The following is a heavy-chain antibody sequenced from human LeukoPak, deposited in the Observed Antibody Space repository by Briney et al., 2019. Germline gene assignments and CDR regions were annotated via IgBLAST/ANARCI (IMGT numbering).Heavy chain of an antibody. J-gene: IGHJ4*02. CDR2: ISGSGGST. CDR1: GLILISYA. V-gene: IGHV3-23*01. CDR3: AKDAIVLMVRRFDY. Sequence: GWSVPLSRAASGLILISYALSGVRQPPARGGAGVSAISGSGGSTYYAHSVKSRFTISRDNSKNTLYLQMNSLRAEDTAVYYCAKDAIVLMVRRFDYWGQGTLVTVSS. D-gene: IGHD2-8*01.